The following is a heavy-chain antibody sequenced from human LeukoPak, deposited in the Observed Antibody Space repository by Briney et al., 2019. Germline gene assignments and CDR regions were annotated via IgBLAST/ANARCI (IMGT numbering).Heavy chain of an antibody. CDR2: INPNSGGT. J-gene: IGHJ5*02. Sequence: ASVKVSCKASGYTFTGYYMHWVRQAPGQGLEWMGWINPNSGGTNYAQKFQGRVTMTRDTSISTACMELSRLRSDDTAVYYCARAPGGLNWFDPWGQGTLVTVSS. CDR1: GYTFTGYY. D-gene: IGHD3-16*01. V-gene: IGHV1-2*02. CDR3: ARAPGGLNWFDP.